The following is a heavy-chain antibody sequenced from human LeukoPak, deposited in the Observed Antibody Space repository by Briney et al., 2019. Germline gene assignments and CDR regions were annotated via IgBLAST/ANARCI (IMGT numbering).Heavy chain of an antibody. D-gene: IGHD3-22*01. Sequence: SETLSLTCTVSGGSISSGGYYWSWIRQHPGKGLEWIGHIYYSGSTYYNPSLKSRVTISVGTSKNQFSLKLSSVTAADTAVYYCARVSGRYYYDSSGSYYFDYWGQGTLVTVSS. CDR2: IYYSGST. J-gene: IGHJ4*02. CDR1: GGSISSGGYY. CDR3: ARVSGRYYYDSSGSYYFDY. V-gene: IGHV4-31*03.